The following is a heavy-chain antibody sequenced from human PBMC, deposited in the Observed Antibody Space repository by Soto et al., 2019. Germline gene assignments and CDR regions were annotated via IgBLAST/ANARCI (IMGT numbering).Heavy chain of an antibody. CDR1: GFNVSNNY. CDR2: ISSNGGST. D-gene: IGHD5-12*01. Sequence: PGGSLRLSCAAAGFNVSNNYISWIRQAPGKGLEYVSAISSNGGSTYYANSVKGRFTISRDNSKNTLYLQMGSLRAEDMAVYYCARLYSGYDLGPRAFDYWGQGTLVTVSS. J-gene: IGHJ4*02. CDR3: ARLYSGYDLGPRAFDY. V-gene: IGHV3-64*01.